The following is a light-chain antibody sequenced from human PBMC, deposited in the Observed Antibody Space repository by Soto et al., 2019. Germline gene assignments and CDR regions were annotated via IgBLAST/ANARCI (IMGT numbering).Light chain of an antibody. CDR2: GAS. CDR1: QSVSSN. Sequence: EVIMTQSPATLSVXPGERATLXXRASQSVSSNLAWYQQKPGQAPRLLIYGASTRATGIPARFSGSGSGTEFTLTISSLQSEDFAVYYCQQYNNWPWTFGQGTKVDI. J-gene: IGKJ1*01. CDR3: QQYNNWPWT. V-gene: IGKV3-15*01.